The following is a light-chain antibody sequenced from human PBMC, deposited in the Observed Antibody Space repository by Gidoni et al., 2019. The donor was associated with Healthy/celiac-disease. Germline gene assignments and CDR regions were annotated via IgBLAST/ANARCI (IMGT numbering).Light chain of an antibody. V-gene: IGKV1-39*01. CDR2: AAS. CDR3: QQSYSTPPST. Sequence: DSQLTQSPSSLSASVGARVNITCRASQSISSFLNLYQQKPGKAPKLLIYAASSLQSGVPSRFSGSGSGTDFTLSISSLKPEDFATYYCQQSYSTPPSTFGQGIRLEIK. CDR1: QSISSF. J-gene: IGKJ5*01.